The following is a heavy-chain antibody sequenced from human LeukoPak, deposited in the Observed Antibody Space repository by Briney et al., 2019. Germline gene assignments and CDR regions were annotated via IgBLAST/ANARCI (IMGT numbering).Heavy chain of an antibody. CDR1: GGTFSTYA. D-gene: IGHD6-19*01. CDR3: ARSFHSSGWYHAY. J-gene: IGHJ4*02. CDR2: ILPIFGTA. Sequence: SVKVSCKASGGTFSTYAISWVRQAPGQGLEWMGGILPIFGTANYAPEFQGRVTITADESTSTAYMELSSLRSEDTAVYYCARSFHSSGWYHAYWGREPWSPSPQ. V-gene: IGHV1-69*13.